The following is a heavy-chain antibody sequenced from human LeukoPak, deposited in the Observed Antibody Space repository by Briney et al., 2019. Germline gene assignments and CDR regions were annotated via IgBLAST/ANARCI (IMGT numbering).Heavy chain of an antibody. D-gene: IGHD2-2*01. CDR2: IYYSGST. CDR1: GGIISSGGYY. V-gene: IGHV4-31*03. Sequence: KASETLSLTCTVSGGIISSGGYYWSWIRQHPGKGLEWIGYIYYSGSTYYNPSLKSRVTISVDTSKNQFSLKLNSVTAADTAVYYCARHGAVVVPAAMGWYFDYWGQGTLVTVSS. CDR3: ARHGAVVVPAAMGWYFDY. J-gene: IGHJ4*02.